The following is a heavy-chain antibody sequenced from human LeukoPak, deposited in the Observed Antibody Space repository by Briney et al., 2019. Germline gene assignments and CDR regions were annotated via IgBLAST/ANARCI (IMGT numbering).Heavy chain of an antibody. CDR3: ARVRGYCSSTSCYNDAFDI. V-gene: IGHV1-69*13. CDR2: IIPIFGTA. CDR1: GGTFSSYA. D-gene: IGHD2-2*02. Sequence: SVKVSCKASGGTFSSYAISWVRQAPGQGLEWMGGIIPIFGTANYAQKFQGRVTITADESTSTAYMELSGLRSEDTAVYYCARVRGYCSSTSCYNDAFDIWGQGTMVTVSS. J-gene: IGHJ3*02.